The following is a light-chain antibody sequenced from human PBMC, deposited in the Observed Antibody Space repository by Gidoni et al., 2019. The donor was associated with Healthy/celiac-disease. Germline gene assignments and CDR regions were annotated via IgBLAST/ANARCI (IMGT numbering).Light chain of an antibody. CDR1: QGISSY. CDR2: AAS. CDR3: QQLNSYPIT. Sequence: DIQLTQSPSFLSASVVDRVTITCRSSQGISSYFAWYQQKPGKAPKLLSYAASTLQSGVPSRFSGSGSGTEFTLTISSLQPEDFATYYCQQLNSYPITFXXXTRLEIK. V-gene: IGKV1-9*01. J-gene: IGKJ5*01.